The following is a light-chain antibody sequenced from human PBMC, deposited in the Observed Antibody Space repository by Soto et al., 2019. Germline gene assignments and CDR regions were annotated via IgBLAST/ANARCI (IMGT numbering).Light chain of an antibody. CDR1: QDISSS. J-gene: IGKJ1*01. Sequence: EIQLPQSPSSLSASIVDIVTISCRASQDISSSLNWYQQKPGKAPKLLIYAASSLQSGVPSRFSGSGSGTDFTLTISSLQPEDFATYYCQQSYSTSWTVGQGTKVDI. CDR3: QQSYSTSWT. V-gene: IGKV1-39*01. CDR2: AAS.